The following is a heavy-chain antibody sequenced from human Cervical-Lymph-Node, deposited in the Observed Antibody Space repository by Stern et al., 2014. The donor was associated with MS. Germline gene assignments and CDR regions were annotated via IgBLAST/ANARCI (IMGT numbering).Heavy chain of an antibody. CDR2: ISSSSSYI. J-gene: IGHJ4*02. V-gene: IGHV3-21*01. CDR1: GFTFSSYS. Sequence: EVHLVESGGGLVKPGGSLRLSCAASGFTFSSYSMNWVRQAPGKGLEWVSSISSSSSYIYYADSVKGRFTISRDNAKNSLYLQMNSLRAEDTAVYYCARDSREMATIWGGFSYWGQGTLVTVSS. CDR3: ARDSREMATIWGGFSY. D-gene: IGHD5-24*01.